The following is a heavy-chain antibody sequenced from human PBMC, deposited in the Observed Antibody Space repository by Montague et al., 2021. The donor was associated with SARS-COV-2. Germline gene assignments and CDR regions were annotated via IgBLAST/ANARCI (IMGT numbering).Heavy chain of an antibody. J-gene: IGHJ4*02. CDR2: ISWDGGST. Sequence: SLRLSCSASGFTFDDYAMHWVRQAPGKGLEWVSLISWDGGSTYYVDSVKGRFTISRDNSKNSLYLQMNSLRAEDTALYYCAKTDFWSGYYFDYWGQGTLVTVSS. CDR3: AKTDFWSGYYFDY. D-gene: IGHD3-3*01. V-gene: IGHV3-43D*03. CDR1: GFTFDDYA.